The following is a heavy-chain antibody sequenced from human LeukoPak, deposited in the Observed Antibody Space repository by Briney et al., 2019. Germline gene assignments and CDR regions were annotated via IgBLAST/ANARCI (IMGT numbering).Heavy chain of an antibody. V-gene: IGHV3-23*01. J-gene: IGHJ4*02. Sequence: GGSLRLSCAASGFTFSSYAMSWVRQAPGKGLEWVSAISGSGGSTYYADSVKGRFTISRGNSKNTLYLQMNSLRAEDTAVYYCAKDGVPVGHFDYWGQGTLVTVSS. CDR2: ISGSGGST. D-gene: IGHD4-23*01. CDR1: GFTFSSYA. CDR3: AKDGVPVGHFDY.